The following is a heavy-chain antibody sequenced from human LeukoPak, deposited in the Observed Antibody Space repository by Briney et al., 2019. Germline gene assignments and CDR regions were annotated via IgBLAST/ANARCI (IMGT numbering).Heavy chain of an antibody. V-gene: IGHV4-4*07. CDR3: ARERAYDYVWGSYRLLDY. CDR1: GGSISSYY. Sequence: SETLSLTCTVSGGSISSYYWSWIRQPAGKGLEWIGRIYTSGSTNYNPSFKSRVTMSVDTSKNQFSLKLSSVTAADTAVYYCARERAYDYVWGSYRLLDYWGQGTLVTVSS. CDR2: IYTSGST. D-gene: IGHD3-16*02. J-gene: IGHJ4*02.